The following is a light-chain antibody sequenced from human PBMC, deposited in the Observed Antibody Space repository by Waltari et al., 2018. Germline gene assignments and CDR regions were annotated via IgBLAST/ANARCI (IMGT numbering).Light chain of an antibody. V-gene: IGLV2-11*01. CDR3: CSYAGSYTYVV. CDR1: SSDVGGYNY. Sequence: QSALTQPRSVSGSPGQSVTISCTGPSSDVGGYNYVSWYQQHPGKAPKLIIYDVSKRPSGVPDRFSGSKSGNTASLTISGLQAEDEADYYCCSYAGSYTYVVFGGGTKLTVL. J-gene: IGLJ2*01. CDR2: DVS.